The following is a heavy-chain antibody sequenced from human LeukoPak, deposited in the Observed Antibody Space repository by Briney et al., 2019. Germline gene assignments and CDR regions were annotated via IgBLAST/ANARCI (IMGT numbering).Heavy chain of an antibody. Sequence: PGWSLTLSFPASGCTFSNFRMHWVRQAPAKGVDWVAVIWYDAREKNHADSVKGRFTISRDNSTNTLYLQMQSLRAEDAAVYYCAKDGGPAGFSGFDYWGQGTLVTVSS. J-gene: IGHJ4*02. D-gene: IGHD3-10*01. V-gene: IGHV3-33*06. CDR1: GCTFSNFR. CDR3: AKDGGPAGFSGFDY. CDR2: IWYDAREK.